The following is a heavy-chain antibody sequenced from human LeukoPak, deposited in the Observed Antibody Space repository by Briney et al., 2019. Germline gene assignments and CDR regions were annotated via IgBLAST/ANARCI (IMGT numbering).Heavy chain of an antibody. J-gene: IGHJ3*02. CDR2: ISAYNGNT. D-gene: IGHD6-13*01. CDR3: ARRIHSIAAAYDAFDI. CDR1: GYTFTSYY. V-gene: IGHV1-18*04. Sequence: ASVKVSCKASGYTFTSYYMHWVRQAPGQGLEWMGWISAYNGNTNSAQKLQGRVTMTTDTSTSTAYMELGSLRSDDTAVYYCARRIHSIAAAYDAFDIWGQGTMVTVSS.